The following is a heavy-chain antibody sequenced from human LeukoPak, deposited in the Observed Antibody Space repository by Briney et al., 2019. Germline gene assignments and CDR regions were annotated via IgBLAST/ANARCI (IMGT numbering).Heavy chain of an antibody. CDR1: GYDFTSYW. V-gene: IGHV5-51*01. CDR2: IYPGDSDT. Sequence: GESLKISCQVSGYDFTSYWIGWVRQMPGKGLECMGIIYPGDSDTRYSPSFEGQVIISADKSINIAYLQWNSLKASDTAMYYCVRRGVGLSSEAFDIWGQGTMVTVSS. D-gene: IGHD3-3*01. J-gene: IGHJ3*02. CDR3: VRRGVGLSSEAFDI.